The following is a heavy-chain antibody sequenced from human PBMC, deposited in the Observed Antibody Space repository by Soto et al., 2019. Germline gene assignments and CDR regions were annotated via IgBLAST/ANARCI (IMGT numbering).Heavy chain of an antibody. Sequence: ASVKVSCKASGYTFTNYAIHWVRQAPGQRLEWMGWIHAGNGNTKYSQKFQGRVTIIRDTSASTAYMELSSLRSEDTAVYYCARGGMTIYYYYGMDVWGQGTTVTVS. CDR2: IHAGNGNT. V-gene: IGHV1-3*01. D-gene: IGHD3-3*01. J-gene: IGHJ6*02. CDR3: ARGGMTIYYYYGMDV. CDR1: GYTFTNYA.